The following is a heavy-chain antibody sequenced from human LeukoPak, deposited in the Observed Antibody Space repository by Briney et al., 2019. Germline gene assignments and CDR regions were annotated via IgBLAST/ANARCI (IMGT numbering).Heavy chain of an antibody. CDR1: GYTFTSYY. CDR2: INPSGGAT. Sequence: VASVKVSCKASGYTFTSYYMHWVRQAPGQGLEWMGIINPSGGATTYAQKFQGRVTMTRDTSTSTVYTELSSLRFEDTAVYYCARDLPHPGIAVADPTYWGQGTLVTVSS. V-gene: IGHV1-46*01. D-gene: IGHD6-19*01. CDR3: ARDLPHPGIAVADPTY. J-gene: IGHJ4*02.